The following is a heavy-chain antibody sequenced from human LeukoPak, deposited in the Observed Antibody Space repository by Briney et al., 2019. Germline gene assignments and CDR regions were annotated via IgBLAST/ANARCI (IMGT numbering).Heavy chain of an antibody. J-gene: IGHJ4*02. CDR1: VYTFTGYY. CDR3: ARGVGRFLGWLRTFEF. CDR2: INPNSGGT. D-gene: IGHD3-3*01. V-gene: IGHV1-2*02. Sequence: ASVKVSCKASVYTFTGYYMHWVRQAPGQGLEWMGWINPNSGGTNYAQKFQGRVTMTRDTSISTAYMELSRLRSDDTAGYYCARGVGRFLGWLRTFEFWGQGTLVTVSS.